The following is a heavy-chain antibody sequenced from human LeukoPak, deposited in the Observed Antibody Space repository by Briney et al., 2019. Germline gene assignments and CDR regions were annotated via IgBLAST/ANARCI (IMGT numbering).Heavy chain of an antibody. J-gene: IGHJ4*02. CDR2: INWNGGST. Sequence: GGSLRLSCAASGFTFSDYYMSWIRQAPGKGLEWVSGINWNGGSTGYADSVKGRFTISRDNAKNSLYLQMNSLRAEDTALYYCARDSGYSGYEVFDYWGQGTLVTVSS. CDR3: ARDSGYSGYEVFDY. D-gene: IGHD5-12*01. CDR1: GFTFSDYY. V-gene: IGHV3-20*04.